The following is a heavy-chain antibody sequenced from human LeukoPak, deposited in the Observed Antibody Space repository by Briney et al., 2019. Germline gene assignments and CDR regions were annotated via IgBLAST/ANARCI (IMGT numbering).Heavy chain of an antibody. CDR1: GFTFSTYA. CDR2: ISGSGSST. J-gene: IGHJ4*02. V-gene: IGHV3-23*01. CDR3: AKSVTHGIYYFDR. D-gene: IGHD3-3*01. Sequence: GGSLRLSCEASGFTFSTYAMSWVRQAPGKGLEWVSGISGSGSSTYYADSVKGRLTISRDNSKNSLFLQMNSLGAEDTAVYYCAKSVTHGIYYFDRWGQGTLVTVSS.